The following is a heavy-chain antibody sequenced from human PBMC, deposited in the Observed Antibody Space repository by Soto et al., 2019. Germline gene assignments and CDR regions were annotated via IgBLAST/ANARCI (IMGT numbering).Heavy chain of an antibody. D-gene: IGHD3-9*01. CDR1: GGSISSSSYY. CDR3: ARGLLGYFKDYYYYMDV. J-gene: IGHJ6*03. Sequence: PSETLSLTCTVSGGSISSSSYYWGWIRQPPGKGLEWIGSIYHSGSTNYNPSLKSRVTISVDTSKNQFSLKLSSVTAADTAVYYCARGLLGYFKDYYYYMDVWGKGTTVTISS. CDR2: IYHSGST. V-gene: IGHV4-39*07.